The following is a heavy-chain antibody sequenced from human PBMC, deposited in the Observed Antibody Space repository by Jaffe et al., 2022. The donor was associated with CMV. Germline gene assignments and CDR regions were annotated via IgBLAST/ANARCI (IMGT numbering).Heavy chain of an antibody. CDR1: GFTFSSYA. Sequence: EVQLVESGGGLVQPGGSLRLSCAASGFTFSSYAMHWVRQAPGKGLEYVSAISSNGGSTYYANSVKGRFTISRDNSKNTLYLQMGSLRAEDMAVYYCASLSIRGWSGDMDVWGKGTTVTVSS. CDR2: ISSNGGST. V-gene: IGHV3-64*01. J-gene: IGHJ6*03. CDR3: ASLSIRGWSGDMDV. D-gene: IGHD2-15*01.